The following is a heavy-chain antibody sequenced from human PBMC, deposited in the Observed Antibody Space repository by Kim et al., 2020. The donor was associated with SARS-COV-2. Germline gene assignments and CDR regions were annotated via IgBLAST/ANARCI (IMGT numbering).Heavy chain of an antibody. D-gene: IGHD6-13*01. CDR3: ARDAGMGY. J-gene: IGHJ4*02. V-gene: IGHV7-4-1*02. CDR2: GTP. Sequence: GTPTYAQGFTGRFVFSLDTSVSTAYLQISSLKAEDTAVYYCARDAGMGYWGQGTLVTVSP.